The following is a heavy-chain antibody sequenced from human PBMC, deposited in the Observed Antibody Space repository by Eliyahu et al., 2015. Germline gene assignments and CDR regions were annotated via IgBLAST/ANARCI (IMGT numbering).Heavy chain of an antibody. V-gene: IGHV3-48*02. CDR3: ARLSSDWYLDL. CDR1: GFTFSTYN. D-gene: IGHD3-10*01. Sequence: QPGGSLRLSCAASGFTFSTYNMNWVRQAPGKGLEWVSYISTSSDTIYYADSVKGRFTISRDNAKNSLYLQVTSLRDEDTAVYYCARLSSDWYLDLWGRGTLVTVSS. J-gene: IGHJ2*01. CDR2: ISTSSDTI.